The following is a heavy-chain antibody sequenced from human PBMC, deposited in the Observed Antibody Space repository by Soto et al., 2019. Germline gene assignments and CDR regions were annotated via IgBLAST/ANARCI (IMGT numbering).Heavy chain of an antibody. CDR3: ARGGYSYDDSTWAYYYYYGMDV. V-gene: IGHV1-18*01. J-gene: IGHJ6*02. CDR2: ISAYNGNT. Sequence: QVQLVQSGAEVKKPGASVKVSCKASGYTFTSYGISWVRQAPGQGLEWMGWISAYNGNTNYAQKLQGRVTMTTDTSTSTAYMELRSLRSDDTAVYYCARGGYSYDDSTWAYYYYYGMDVWGQGTTVTVSS. CDR1: GYTFTSYG. D-gene: IGHD5-18*01.